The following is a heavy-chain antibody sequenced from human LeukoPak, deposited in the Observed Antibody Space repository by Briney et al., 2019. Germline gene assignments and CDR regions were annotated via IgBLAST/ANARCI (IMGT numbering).Heavy chain of an antibody. D-gene: IGHD3-9*01. Sequence: SETLSLTCTVSGGSISSYYWSWLRQPPGKGLEWIGYIYYSGSTNYNPSLKSRVTISVDTSKNQLSLKLSSVTAADTAVYYCARASGPHTGYYDILTGYYSRWFDPWGQGTLVTVSS. J-gene: IGHJ5*02. V-gene: IGHV4-59*01. CDR2: IYYSGST. CDR3: ARASGPHTGYYDILTGYYSRWFDP. CDR1: GGSISSYY.